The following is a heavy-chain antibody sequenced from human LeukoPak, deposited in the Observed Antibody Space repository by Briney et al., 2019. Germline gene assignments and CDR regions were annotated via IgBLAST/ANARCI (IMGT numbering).Heavy chain of an antibody. V-gene: IGHV4-38-2*02. CDR2: IYHSGST. J-gene: IGHJ3*01. Sequence: SETLSLTCTVSGYSISSGYYWGWIRQPPGKGLEWIGSIYHSGSTYYNPSLKSRVTISVDTSKNQFSLKLSSVTAADTAMYYCARVKGDLWGQGTMVTVSS. CDR3: ARVKGDL. CDR1: GYSISSGYY.